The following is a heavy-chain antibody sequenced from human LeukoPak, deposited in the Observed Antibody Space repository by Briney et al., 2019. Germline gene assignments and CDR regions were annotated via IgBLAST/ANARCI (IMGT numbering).Heavy chain of an antibody. V-gene: IGHV3-7*01. CDR2: IKQDGSEK. CDR3: ARDRRYYYDSSGYQDY. CDR1: GFTFSSYW. D-gene: IGHD3-22*01. Sequence: PGGSLRLSCAVSGFTFSSYWMSWVRQAPGKGLEWVANIKQDGSEKYYVDSVKGRFTISRDNAKNSLYLQMNSLRAEDTAVYYCARDRRYYYDSSGYQDYWGQGTLVTVSS. J-gene: IGHJ4*02.